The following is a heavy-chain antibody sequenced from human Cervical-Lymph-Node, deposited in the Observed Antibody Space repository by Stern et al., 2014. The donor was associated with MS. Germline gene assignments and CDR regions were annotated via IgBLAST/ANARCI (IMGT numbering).Heavy chain of an antibody. D-gene: IGHD4-11*01. CDR3: ARQPDYSDFLDF. Sequence: QVQLVQSGAEVKKPGASMTISCKTSGYNFIDHAIHSVRQAPGQRLEWMGWINGGPGTTKYSQKFQGRVSFTRDKAASAAYMDLSSLSPDDTAVYYCARQPDYSDFLDFWGQGTLVTVSS. CDR2: INGGPGTT. CDR1: GYNFIDHA. J-gene: IGHJ4*02. V-gene: IGHV1-3*01.